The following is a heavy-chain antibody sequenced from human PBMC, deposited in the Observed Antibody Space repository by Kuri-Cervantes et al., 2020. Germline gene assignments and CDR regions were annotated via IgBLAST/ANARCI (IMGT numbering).Heavy chain of an antibody. CDR3: AREVLGTAMANWFDP. Sequence: ASVKVSCKASGYTFTSYGISWVRQAPGQGLEWMGWISAYNGNTNYAQKPQGRVTMTTDTSTSTAYMELRSLRSDDTAVYYCAREVLGTAMANWFDPWGQGTLVTVSS. J-gene: IGHJ5*02. CDR1: GYTFTSYG. V-gene: IGHV1-18*01. CDR2: ISAYNGNT. D-gene: IGHD5-18*01.